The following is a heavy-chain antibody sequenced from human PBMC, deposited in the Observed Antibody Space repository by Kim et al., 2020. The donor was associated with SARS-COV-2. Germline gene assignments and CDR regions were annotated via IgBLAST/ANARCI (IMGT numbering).Heavy chain of an antibody. CDR1: GGSLIAYY. CDR2: VYDSGAT. D-gene: IGHD6-19*01. Sequence: SETLSLTCSVSGGSLIAYYWNWIRQSPGKGLEWIGFVYDSGATAYNPSLRSRLTISADTSKNQFSLKLNSVTAADTAVYYCARRGASSSGFSGAFDFWGRGTVVTVSS. J-gene: IGHJ3*01. CDR3: ARRGASSSGFSGAFDF. V-gene: IGHV4-59*08.